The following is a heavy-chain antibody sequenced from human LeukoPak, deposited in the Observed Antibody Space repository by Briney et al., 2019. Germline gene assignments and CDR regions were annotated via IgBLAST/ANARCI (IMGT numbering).Heavy chain of an antibody. CDR1: GYTFTSYG. D-gene: IGHD2-2*01. J-gene: IGHJ5*02. CDR3: ARDARRRYCSSTSCYRGWLDP. V-gene: IGHV1-69*13. CDR2: IIPIFGTA. Sequence: SVKVSCKASGYTFTSYGISWVRQAPGQGLEWMGGIIPIFGTANYAQKFQGRVTITADESTSTAYMELSSLRSEDTAVYYCARDARRRYCSSTSCYRGWLDPWGQGTLVTVSS.